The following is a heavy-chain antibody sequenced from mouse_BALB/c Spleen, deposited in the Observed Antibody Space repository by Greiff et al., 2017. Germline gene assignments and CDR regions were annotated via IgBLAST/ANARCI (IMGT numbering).Heavy chain of an antibody. CDR2: IYPGDGDT. CDR3: TRLGGNYFDY. CDR1: GYAFSSSW. V-gene: IGHV1-82*01. Sequence: VQLQQSGPELVKPGASVKISCKASGYAFSSSWMNWVKQRPGQGLEWIGRIYPGDGDTNYNQKFKDKATLTVDKSSSTAYMQLSSPTSEDSAVYYCTRLGGNYFDYWGQGTTLTVSS. J-gene: IGHJ2*01.